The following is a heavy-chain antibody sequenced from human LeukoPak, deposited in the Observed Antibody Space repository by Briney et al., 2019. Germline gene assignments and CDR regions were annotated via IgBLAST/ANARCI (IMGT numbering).Heavy chain of an antibody. CDR3: AKRGIPTSAYYFDY. V-gene: IGHV3-23*01. CDR1: GFTFNSYA. Sequence: PGGSLRLSCAASGFTFNSYAMTWVRQAPGKGLEWVSYISSPGSSTFYADSVKGRFTISRDNSKNTLYLQMNSLRAEDTAAYYCAKRGIPTSAYYFDYWGQGTLITVSS. CDR2: ISSPGSST. D-gene: IGHD2-2*01. J-gene: IGHJ4*02.